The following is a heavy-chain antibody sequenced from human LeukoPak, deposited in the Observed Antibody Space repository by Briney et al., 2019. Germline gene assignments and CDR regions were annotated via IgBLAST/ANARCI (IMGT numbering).Heavy chain of an antibody. Sequence: PGGSVRLSCEASGFTFSNYAMTWVRQAPGKGLEWVSSIRGSGASSFYADSVKGRFAMSRDNSKSTLYLQMNSLRVGDTALYYCGRDPNGDYVGAFDLGGQGTLVTVSS. CDR3: GRDPNGDYVGAFDL. D-gene: IGHD4-17*01. CDR1: GFTFSNYA. CDR2: IRGSGASS. J-gene: IGHJ3*01. V-gene: IGHV3-23*01.